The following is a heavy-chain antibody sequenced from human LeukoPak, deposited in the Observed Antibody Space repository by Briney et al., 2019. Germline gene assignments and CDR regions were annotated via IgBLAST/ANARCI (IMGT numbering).Heavy chain of an antibody. CDR2: INHSGST. Sequence: SETLSLTCAVYGGSFSGYYWSWIRQPPGKGLEWIGEINHSGSTNYNPSLKSRVTISVDTSKNQFSLKLSSVTAADTAVYYCARRAGAYSHPYDYWGQGTLVTVSS. CDR3: ARRAGAYSHPYDY. CDR1: GGSFSGYY. J-gene: IGHJ4*02. D-gene: IGHD4/OR15-4a*01. V-gene: IGHV4-34*01.